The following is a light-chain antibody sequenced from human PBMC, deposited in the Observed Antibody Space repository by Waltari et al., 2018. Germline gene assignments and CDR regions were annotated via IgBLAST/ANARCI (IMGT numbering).Light chain of an antibody. J-gene: IGKJ4*01. Sequence: LSLPVTPGEPASISCRSSQSLLHSNGYNYLDWYLQKPGQSPQLLIYLGSNRASGVPDRFSGSGSGTDFTLKISRVEAEDVGVYYCMQALQTLFGGGTKVEIK. CDR1: QSLLHSNGYNY. CDR2: LGS. V-gene: IGKV2-28*01. CDR3: MQALQTL.